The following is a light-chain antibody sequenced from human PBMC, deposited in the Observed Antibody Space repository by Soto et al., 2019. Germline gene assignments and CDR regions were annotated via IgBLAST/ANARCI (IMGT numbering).Light chain of an antibody. CDR2: EVN. V-gene: IGLV2-14*01. J-gene: IGLJ3*02. CDR3: SSYTRSGNWV. Sequence: QSALTQPASVSGSPGQSITISCTGTSSDVGNYNYVSWYQQHPGKAPKLMIYEVNNRPSGVSNRFSGSKSGNTASLTISGLQAEDEADYYCSSYTRSGNWVFGGGTKLTVL. CDR1: SSDVGNYNY.